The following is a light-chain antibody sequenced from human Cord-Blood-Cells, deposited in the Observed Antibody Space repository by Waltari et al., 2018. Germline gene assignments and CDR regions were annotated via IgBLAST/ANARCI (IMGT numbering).Light chain of an antibody. J-gene: IGLJ1*01. CDR3: NSRDSSGNHYV. CDR1: SLRSYY. CDR2: GKN. Sequence: SSELTQDPVVSVALGQTVRITCQGDSLRSYYASWYQQKPGQAPVLVIYGKNNRPSGIPDRCSGSSSGNTASLTITGAQAEDEADYDCNSRDSSGNHYVFGTGTKVTVL. V-gene: IGLV3-19*01.